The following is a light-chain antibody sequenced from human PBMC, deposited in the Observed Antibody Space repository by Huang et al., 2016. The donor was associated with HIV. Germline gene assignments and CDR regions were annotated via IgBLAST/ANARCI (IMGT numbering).Light chain of an antibody. CDR1: QDIRND. V-gene: IGKV1-6*01. CDR3: LQDNTFPRT. Sequence: AIQMTQSPSSLSASVGDRVSITCRASQDIRNDLGWYQQKLGKAPKLMIYATTTLQSGVPSRFSGSGSGTDFTLTINSLQPEDFATYYCLQDNTFPRTFGQGSKVEIK. J-gene: IGKJ1*01. CDR2: ATT.